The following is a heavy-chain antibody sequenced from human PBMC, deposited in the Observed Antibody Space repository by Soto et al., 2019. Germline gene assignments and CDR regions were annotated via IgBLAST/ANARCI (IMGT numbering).Heavy chain of an antibody. Sequence: SETLSLTCTVSGGSISSYYWSWIRQPPGKGLEWIGYIYYSGSTNYNPSLKSRVTISVDTSKNQFSLKLSSVTAADTAVYYCARRREREEGSSYDSESLDYSGQGTLVTGSS. CDR2: IYYSGST. CDR1: GGSISSYY. J-gene: IGHJ4*02. CDR3: ARRREREEGSSYDSESLDY. D-gene: IGHD3-10*01. V-gene: IGHV4-59*01.